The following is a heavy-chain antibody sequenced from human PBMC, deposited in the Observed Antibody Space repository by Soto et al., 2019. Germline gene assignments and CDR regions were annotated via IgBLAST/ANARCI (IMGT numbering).Heavy chain of an antibody. D-gene: IGHD2-2*02. CDR1: GGTFSSYA. Sequence: ASVKVSCKASGGTFSSYAISWVRQAPGQGLEWMGGIIPIFGTANYAQKFQGRVTITADESTSTAYMELSSLRSEDTAVYYCAKERYCSSTSCYTPHYYYGMDVWGQGTTVTVSS. CDR2: IIPIFGTA. CDR3: AKERYCSSTSCYTPHYYYGMDV. J-gene: IGHJ6*02. V-gene: IGHV1-69*13.